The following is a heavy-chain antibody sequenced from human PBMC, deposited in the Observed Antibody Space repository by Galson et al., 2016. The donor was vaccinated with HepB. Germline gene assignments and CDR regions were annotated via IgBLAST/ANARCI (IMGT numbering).Heavy chain of an antibody. D-gene: IGHD1-26*01. CDR1: GASVTDYY. J-gene: IGHJ4*02. CDR3: ATGDLLRGGVEDY. Sequence: SETLSLTCAVSGASVTDYYWSWIRQPAGKGLEWVGRFYSSGTTNYNPSLRSRVAMSIDTSANLFSLKLVSVTSDDTAVYYCATGDLLRGGVEDYWGQGTLVIVSS. CDR2: FYSSGTT. V-gene: IGHV4-4*07.